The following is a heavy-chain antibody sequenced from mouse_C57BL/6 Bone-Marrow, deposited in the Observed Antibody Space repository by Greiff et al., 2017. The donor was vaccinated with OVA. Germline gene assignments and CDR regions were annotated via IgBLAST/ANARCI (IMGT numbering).Heavy chain of an antibody. V-gene: IGHV2-9-1*01. J-gene: IGHJ2*01. CDR1: GFSLTSYA. CDR3: ARNLYGSSYVGYFDY. D-gene: IGHD1-1*01. CDR2: IWTGGGT. Sequence: VKLMESGPGLVAPSQSLSITCTVSGFSLTSYAISWVRQPPGKGLEWLGVIWTGGGTNYNSALKSRLSISKDNSKSQVFLKMNSLQTDDTARYYCARNLYGSSYVGYFDYWGQGTTLTVSS.